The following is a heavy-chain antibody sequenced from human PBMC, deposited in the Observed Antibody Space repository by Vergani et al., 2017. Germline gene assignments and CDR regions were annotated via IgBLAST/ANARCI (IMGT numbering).Heavy chain of an antibody. CDR2: ICKSGRT. CDR1: GGSIDGVSSY. Sequence: QMQLQESGPGLLKPSQTLSLTCSVSGGSIDGVSSYWTWIRQPAGKVLGWIGRICKSGRTNYNPSLQSRVTISLDTSKNQFSLNFTSVTAADTGVYFCAGDRVTVVRNQYYGMDVWGQGTTVIVSS. J-gene: IGHJ6*02. CDR3: AGDRVTVVRNQYYGMDV. D-gene: IGHD3-10*01. V-gene: IGHV4-61*02.